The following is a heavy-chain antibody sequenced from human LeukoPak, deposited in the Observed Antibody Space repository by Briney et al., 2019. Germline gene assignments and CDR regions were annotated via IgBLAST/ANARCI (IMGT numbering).Heavy chain of an antibody. D-gene: IGHD3-3*01. CDR1: GFTFSSYA. Sequence: QPGGSLRLSCAASGFTFSSYAMSWVRQAPGKGLEWVSAISGSGGSTYYADSVKGRFTISRDNSKNTLYLQMNSLRAEDTAVYYCARGRPRGLRMDYDFWSGYPFDYWGQGTLVTVSS. V-gene: IGHV3-23*01. J-gene: IGHJ4*02. CDR2: ISGSGGST. CDR3: ARGRPRGLRMDYDFWSGYPFDY.